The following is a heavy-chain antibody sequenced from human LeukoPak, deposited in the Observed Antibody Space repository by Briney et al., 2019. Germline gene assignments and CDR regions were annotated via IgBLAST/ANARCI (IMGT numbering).Heavy chain of an antibody. D-gene: IGHD3-22*01. CDR2: IWYDGSNK. V-gene: IGHV3-33*06. CDR1: GFTFSSYG. J-gene: IGHJ3*02. Sequence: GGSLRLSCAASGFTFSSYGMHWVRQAPGKGLEWVAVIWYDGSNKYYADPVKGRFTISRDNSKNTLYLQMNSLRAEDTAVYYCAKELESSGYYYGSAFDIWGQGTMVTVSS. CDR3: AKELESSGYYYGSAFDI.